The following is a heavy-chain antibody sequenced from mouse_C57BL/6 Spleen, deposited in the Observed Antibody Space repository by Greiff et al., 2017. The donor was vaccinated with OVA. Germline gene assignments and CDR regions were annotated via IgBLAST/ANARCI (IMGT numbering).Heavy chain of an antibody. CDR1: GYTFTSYW. Sequence: VQLQQSGAELVMPGASVKLSCKASGYTFTSYWMHWVKQRPGQGLEWIGEIDPSDSYTNYNQKFKGKSTLTVDKSSSTAYMQLSSLTSEDSAVYYCARSYGNYEGGAMDYWGQGTSVTVSS. V-gene: IGHV1-69*01. CDR3: ARSYGNYEGGAMDY. D-gene: IGHD2-1*01. J-gene: IGHJ4*01. CDR2: IDPSDSYT.